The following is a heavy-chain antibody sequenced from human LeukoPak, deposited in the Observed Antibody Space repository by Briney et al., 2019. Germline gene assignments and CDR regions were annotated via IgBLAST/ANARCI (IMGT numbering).Heavy chain of an antibody. CDR3: ARGTPGPIGYCSSTSCLKSYYFDY. Sequence: SETLSLTCAVYGGFFSGYYWSWIRQPPGKGLEWIGEINHSGSTNYNPSLKSRVTISVDTSKNQFSLKLSSVTAADTAVYYCARGTPGPIGYCSSTSCLKSYYFDYWGQGTLVTVSS. J-gene: IGHJ4*02. CDR1: GGFFSGYY. CDR2: INHSGST. D-gene: IGHD2-2*01. V-gene: IGHV4-34*01.